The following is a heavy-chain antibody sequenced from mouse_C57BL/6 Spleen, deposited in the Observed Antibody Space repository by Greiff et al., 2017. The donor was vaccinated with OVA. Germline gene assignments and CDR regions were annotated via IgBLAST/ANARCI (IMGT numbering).Heavy chain of an antibody. CDR2: IDPSDSET. V-gene: IGHV1-52*01. CDR3: ARVEVTTHYYAMDY. Sequence: QVQLQQPGAELVRPGSSVKLSCKASGYTFTSYWMHWVKQRPIQGLEWIGNIDPSDSETHYNQKFKDKATLTVDKSSSTAYMQLSSLTSEDSAVYYCARVEVTTHYYAMDYWGQGTSVTVSS. CDR1: GYTFTSYW. J-gene: IGHJ4*01. D-gene: IGHD2-2*01.